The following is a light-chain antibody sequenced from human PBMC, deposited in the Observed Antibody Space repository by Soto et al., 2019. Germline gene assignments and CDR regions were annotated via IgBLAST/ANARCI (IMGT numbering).Light chain of an antibody. V-gene: IGKV1-39*01. CDR2: AAS. Sequence: DIQMTQSPSSLSASVGDSVTITCRASQSISSYLNWYQHKPGKAPKLXIYAASSLQTGVPSRVSGSRAGTDFALTISSLQREDFATDDCQQTDTFTRTFGQGTKVDIK. CDR3: QQTDTFTRT. CDR1: QSISSY. J-gene: IGKJ1*01.